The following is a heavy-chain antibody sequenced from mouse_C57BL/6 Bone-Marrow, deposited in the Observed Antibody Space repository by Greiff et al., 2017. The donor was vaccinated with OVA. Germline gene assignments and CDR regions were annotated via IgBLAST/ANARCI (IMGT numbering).Heavy chain of an antibody. CDR2: IHPNSGST. CDR1: GYTFTSYW. Sequence: QVQLLQPGAELVKPGASVKLSCKASGYTFTSYWMHWVKQRPGQGLEWIGMIHPNSGSTNYNEKFKSKATLTVDKSSSTAYMQLSSLTSEDSAVYYCAGGDWEGFAYWGQGTLVTVSA. V-gene: IGHV1-64*01. CDR3: AGGDWEGFAY. D-gene: IGHD4-1*01. J-gene: IGHJ3*01.